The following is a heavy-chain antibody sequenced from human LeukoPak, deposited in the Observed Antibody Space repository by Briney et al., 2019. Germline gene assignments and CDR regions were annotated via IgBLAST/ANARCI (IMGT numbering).Heavy chain of an antibody. CDR3: ARDKGEYYDSSGYLDY. Sequence: IPSETLSLICTVSGGSISSYYWSWIRQPPGKGLEWIGYIYYSGNTNYNPSLKSRVTISVDTSKNQFSLKLSSVTAADTAMYYCARDKGEYYDSSGYLDYWGQGTLVTVSS. CDR2: IYYSGNT. V-gene: IGHV4-59*01. CDR1: GGSISSYY. D-gene: IGHD3-22*01. J-gene: IGHJ4*02.